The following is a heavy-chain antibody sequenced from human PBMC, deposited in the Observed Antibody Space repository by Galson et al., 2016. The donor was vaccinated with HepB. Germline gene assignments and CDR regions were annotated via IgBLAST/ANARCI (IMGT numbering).Heavy chain of an antibody. V-gene: IGHV4-31*03. J-gene: IGHJ5*02. D-gene: IGHD6-13*01. CDR3: ARDSRSHGMAAADP. Sequence: TLSLTCTVSGGSISSGAYYWSWIRQHPGKSLEWIGYIYYSGSTYYNPSLKSRVTISIDTSKNQFSLKLSSVTAADTAVYYCARDSRSHGMAAADPWGQGTLVTVSS. CDR1: GGSISSGAYY. CDR2: IYYSGST.